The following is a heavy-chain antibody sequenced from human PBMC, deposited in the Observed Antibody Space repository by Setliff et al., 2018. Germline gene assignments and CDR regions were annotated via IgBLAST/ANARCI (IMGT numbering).Heavy chain of an antibody. V-gene: IGHV4-34*01. D-gene: IGHD6-13*01. CDR1: GGSFSGYC. J-gene: IGHJ4*02. CDR3: ASLGILGSWYGVDY. CDR2: INHSGST. Sequence: SETLSLTCAVYGGSFSGYCWSWIRQPPGKGLEWIGEINHSGSTNYNPSLKSRVTISVDTSKNQFSLKLSSVTAADTAMYYCASLGILGSWYGVDYWGQGTLVTVSS.